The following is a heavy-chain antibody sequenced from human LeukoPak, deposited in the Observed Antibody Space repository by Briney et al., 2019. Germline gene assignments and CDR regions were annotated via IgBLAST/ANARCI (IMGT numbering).Heavy chain of an antibody. V-gene: IGHV4-59*08. CDR3: ARAHSIAADYYGVDV. Sequence: SETLSLTCTGSGVSISSYYWSWLRQPPGKGLEWIVYIYYSGSTNYNPSLKSRVTISVDTSNNQFSLKLSSVTAADTAVYYGARAHSIAADYYGVDVWGQGTTVTVSS. CDR1: GVSISSYY. D-gene: IGHD2/OR15-2a*01. CDR2: IYYSGST. J-gene: IGHJ6*02.